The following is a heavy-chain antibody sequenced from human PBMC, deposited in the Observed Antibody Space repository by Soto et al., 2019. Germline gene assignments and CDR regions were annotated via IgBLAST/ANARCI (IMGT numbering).Heavy chain of an antibody. V-gene: IGHV1-3*04. CDR2: IITAIGNT. CDR1: GYTFADYA. D-gene: IGHD3-9*01. J-gene: IGHJ4*02. CDR3: ARDDGIGTNTGYFE. Sequence: QVQLVQSGAEVKKPGASVKISCKASGYTFADYAIHWVRQAPGQRLEWMGWIITAIGNTKYSQKFEGRVTLTRDTSASTAYMELSSLTSEDTAVYYCARDDGIGTNTGYFEWGQGTLVTVSS.